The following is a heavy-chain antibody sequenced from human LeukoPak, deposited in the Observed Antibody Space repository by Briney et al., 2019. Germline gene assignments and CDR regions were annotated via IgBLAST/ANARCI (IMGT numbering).Heavy chain of an antibody. Sequence: GGSLRLSCAVSGFTFSDYYMSWIRQAPGEGLEWVSYISSSGITIYYADSVKGRFTVSRDNAKDSLYLQMNSLRAENTAVYYCTTLRTSGWYQDSWGQGTLVTVSS. V-gene: IGHV3-11*01. CDR2: ISSSGITI. CDR3: TTLRTSGWYQDS. J-gene: IGHJ4*02. CDR1: GFTFSDYY. D-gene: IGHD6-19*01.